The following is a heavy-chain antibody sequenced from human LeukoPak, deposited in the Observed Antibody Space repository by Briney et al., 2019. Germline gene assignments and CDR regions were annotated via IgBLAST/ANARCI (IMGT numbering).Heavy chain of an antibody. D-gene: IGHD3-3*01. Sequence: KPSGTLSLTCTVSGGSINRRGFYWTLIRQPPGKGPGGVCYIYYSGSTYYNTSLKSRITISLDMSKNQFSLKLSSVTAADTAVYYCARSAYYDFWNEYKKDWFDPWGRGTLVTVSS. V-gene: IGHV4-30-4*08. CDR3: ARSAYYDFWNEYKKDWFDP. CDR2: IYYSGST. J-gene: IGHJ5*02. CDR1: GGSINRRGFY.